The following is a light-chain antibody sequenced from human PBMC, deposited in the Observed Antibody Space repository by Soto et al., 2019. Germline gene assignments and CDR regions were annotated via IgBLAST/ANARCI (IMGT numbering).Light chain of an antibody. CDR1: SGHTSHI. J-gene: IGLJ2*01. V-gene: IGLV4-60*03. Sequence: QLGLTQPSSASASLGSSVKLTCSLDSGHTSHIIAWHQQQPGKAPRYLMKLEGSGNYNKGSGVPDRFSGSSSGADRYLTISILQSEDEADYYCETWDSNIGIFGEGTQLTVL. CDR3: ETWDSNIGI. CDR2: LEGSGNY.